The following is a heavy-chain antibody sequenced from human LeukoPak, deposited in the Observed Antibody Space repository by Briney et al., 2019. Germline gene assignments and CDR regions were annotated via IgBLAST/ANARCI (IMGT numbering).Heavy chain of an antibody. CDR2: IYPGDSDT. Sequence: PGESLKISCKGSGYSFTSYWIGWVRQMPGKGLEWMGIIYPGDSDTRYSPSFQGQVTISADKSISTAYLQWSSLKASDTAMYYCARGYCSGGSCYSPPLDYWGQGTLVTVSS. CDR1: GYSFTSYW. V-gene: IGHV5-51*01. J-gene: IGHJ4*02. D-gene: IGHD2-15*01. CDR3: ARGYCSGGSCYSPPLDY.